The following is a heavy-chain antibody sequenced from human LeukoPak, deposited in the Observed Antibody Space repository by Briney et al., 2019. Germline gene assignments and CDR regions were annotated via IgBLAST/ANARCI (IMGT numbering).Heavy chain of an antibody. Sequence: GGSLKLSCAASGSTFSGSTVHWVRQASGKGLEWVGRIRSKGDNYATAYAASVQGRFTLSRDDSKSTTYLQMNSLKTEDTAAYYCSRRPKDYYYGMDVWGQGTTVTVSS. CDR1: GSTFSGST. CDR3: SRRPKDYYYGMDV. CDR2: IRSKGDNYAT. J-gene: IGHJ6*02. V-gene: IGHV3-73*01.